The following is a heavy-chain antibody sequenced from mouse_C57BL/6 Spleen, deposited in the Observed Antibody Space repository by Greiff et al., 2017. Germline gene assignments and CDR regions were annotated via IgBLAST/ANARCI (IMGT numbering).Heavy chain of an antibody. CDR3: ARCYYYGSSYGFAY. CDR2: INPGSGGT. D-gene: IGHD1-1*01. Sequence: QVQLQQSGAELVRPGTSVKVSCKASGYAFTNYLIEWVKQRPGQGLEWIGVINPGSGGTNYNEKFKGKATLTADKSSSTAYMQLSSLTSEDSAVYFCARCYYYGSSYGFAYWGQGTLVTVSA. CDR1: GYAFTNYL. J-gene: IGHJ3*01. V-gene: IGHV1-54*01.